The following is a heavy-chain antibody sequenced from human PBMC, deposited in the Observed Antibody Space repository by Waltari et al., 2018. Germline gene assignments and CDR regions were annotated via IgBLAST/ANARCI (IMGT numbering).Heavy chain of an antibody. J-gene: IGHJ6*02. CDR3: ARTTLTIFGVVYSTILPPYGMDV. D-gene: IGHD3-3*01. V-gene: IGHV5-51*01. Sequence: EVQLVQSGAEVKKPGESLKISCKGSGYSFTSYWIGWVRQMPGKGLEWLGIIYPGDSDTRDSPSFQGQVTISADKSISTAYLQWSSLKASDTAMYYCARTTLTIFGVVYSTILPPYGMDVWGQGTTVTVSS. CDR2: IYPGDSDT. CDR1: GYSFTSYW.